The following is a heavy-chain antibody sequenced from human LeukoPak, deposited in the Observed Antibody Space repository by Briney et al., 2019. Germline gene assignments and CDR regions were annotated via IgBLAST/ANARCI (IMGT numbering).Heavy chain of an antibody. CDR3: ARGLPSSTRTYNWFDP. J-gene: IGHJ5*02. D-gene: IGHD2-2*01. Sequence: GGSLRLSCAASGFTFSTYGMHWVRQAPGKGLEWVAFIHYDGGNEYNGDSVKRRFTISRDTSKNTLYLQMNSLRPEDTAVYYCARGLPSSTRTYNWFDPWGPGTLVTVSS. CDR1: GFTFSTYG. CDR2: IHYDGGNE. V-gene: IGHV3-30*02.